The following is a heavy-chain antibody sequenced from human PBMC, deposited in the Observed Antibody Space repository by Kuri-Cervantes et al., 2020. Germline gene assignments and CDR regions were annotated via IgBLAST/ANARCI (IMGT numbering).Heavy chain of an antibody. Sequence: GESLKISCAGSGFTFSDYDIHWVRQAPGKGLEVITLISNDGINHYFGNSVKGRFTMSRDNSKNTIYLQMNRLRPEDTAVYYCAKRGDSVDLSTSSDMYVWGQGTTVTVSS. J-gene: IGHJ6*02. CDR3: AKRGDSVDLSTSSDMYV. V-gene: IGHV3-30*18. CDR2: ISNDGINH. CDR1: GFTFSDYD. D-gene: IGHD2-21*01.